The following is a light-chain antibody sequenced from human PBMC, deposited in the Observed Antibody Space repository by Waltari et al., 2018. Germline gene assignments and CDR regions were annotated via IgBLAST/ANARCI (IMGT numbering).Light chain of an antibody. J-gene: IGKJ5*01. Sequence: DIQMTQSPSSLSASVGDRVTIPCRASQSISSYLNWYQQKPGKAPKLLIYAASSLQSGVPSRFSGSGSGTDFTLTISSLQPEDFATYYCQHYTRYSITFGQGTRLEIK. V-gene: IGKV1-39*01. CDR2: AAS. CDR3: QHYTRYSIT. CDR1: QSISSY.